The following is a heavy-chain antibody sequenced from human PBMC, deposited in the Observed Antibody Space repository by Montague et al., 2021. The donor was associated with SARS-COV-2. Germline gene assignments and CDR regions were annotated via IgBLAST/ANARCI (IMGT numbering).Heavy chain of an antibody. CDR1: GFSLSTSGVG. CDR2: IDWDDDK. Sequence: PALVKPTQTLTLTCTFSGFSLSTSGVGVGWIRQPPGKALEWLARIDWDDDKYYSTSLKTRLTISKDTSKNQVVLTMTNMDPVDPATYYCARRTYDILTGYDYGMDVWGQGTTVTVSS. D-gene: IGHD3-9*01. V-gene: IGHV2-70*11. J-gene: IGHJ6*02. CDR3: ARRTYDILTGYDYGMDV.